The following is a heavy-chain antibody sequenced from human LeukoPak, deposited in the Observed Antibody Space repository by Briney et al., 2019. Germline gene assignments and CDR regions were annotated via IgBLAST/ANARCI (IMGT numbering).Heavy chain of an antibody. CDR2: ISSSGSTI. D-gene: IGHD4-17*01. V-gene: IGHV3-48*03. J-gene: IGHJ4*02. CDR1: GFTFSSYE. Sequence: GGSLRLSCAASGFTFSSYEMNWVRQAPGKGLEWVSYISSSGSTIYYADSVKGRFTISRDNAKNSLYLQMNSLKTEDTAVYYCTRRNDYGDEDFDYWGQGTLVTVSS. CDR3: TRRNDYGDEDFDY.